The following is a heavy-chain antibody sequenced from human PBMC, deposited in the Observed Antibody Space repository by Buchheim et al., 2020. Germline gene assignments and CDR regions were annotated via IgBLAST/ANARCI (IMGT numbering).Heavy chain of an antibody. CDR2: IYSGGST. CDR1: GFTVSSNY. Sequence: EVQLVESGGGLVQPGGSLRLSCAASGFTVSSNYMSWVRQAPGKGLEWVSVIYSGGSTYYADSVKGRFTISRYNSKNTLYLQMNSLRAEDTAVYYCARDPGLYYYDSSGYYRPVGYWGQGTL. V-gene: IGHV3-66*01. J-gene: IGHJ4*02. D-gene: IGHD3-22*01. CDR3: ARDPGLYYYDSSGYYRPVGY.